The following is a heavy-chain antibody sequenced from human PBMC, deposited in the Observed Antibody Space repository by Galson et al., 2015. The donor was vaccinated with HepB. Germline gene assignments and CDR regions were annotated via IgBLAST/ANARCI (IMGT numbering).Heavy chain of an antibody. CDR2: IDRSSDNI. J-gene: IGHJ4*02. CDR1: EFSFSSHS. V-gene: IGHV3-48*01. Sequence: SLRLSCAACEFSFSSHSMNWVRQAPGKGLEWISYIDRSSDNIYYADSVKGRFTVSRDNAKNSLYLQMNSLRVEDTAVYYCAREYGQRVNFDCWGQGTLVTVSS. CDR3: AREYGQRVNFDC. D-gene: IGHD3-10*01.